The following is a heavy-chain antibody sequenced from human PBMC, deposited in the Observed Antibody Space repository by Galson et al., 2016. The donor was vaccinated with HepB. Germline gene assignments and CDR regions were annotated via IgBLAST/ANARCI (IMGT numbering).Heavy chain of an antibody. D-gene: IGHD3-3*01. CDR1: GFTFSSYA. J-gene: IGHJ6*02. V-gene: IGHV3-30*04. Sequence: SLRLSCAASGFTFSSYAMHWVRQAPGKGLEWVAVISYDGSKAHYAESVKGRFTISRDNSKNTLYLQMKSLRPEDTAVYYCAREGFLEWLLPDYYYNGMDVWGQGTTVTVSS. CDR2: ISYDGSKA. CDR3: AREGFLEWLLPDYYYNGMDV.